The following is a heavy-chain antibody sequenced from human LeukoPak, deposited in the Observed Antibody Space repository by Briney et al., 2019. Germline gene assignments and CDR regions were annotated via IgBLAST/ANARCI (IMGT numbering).Heavy chain of an antibody. J-gene: IGHJ3*02. CDR1: GYTFTGYY. D-gene: IGHD2-21*01. CDR3: ARGGGWDAFDI. CDR2: INLNSGGT. Sequence: GASVKVSCKASGYTFTGYYMHWVRQAPGQGLEWMGWINLNSGGTNYAQKFQGWVTMTRDTSISTAYMELSRLRSDDTAVYYCARGGGWDAFDIWGQGTMVTVSS. V-gene: IGHV1-2*04.